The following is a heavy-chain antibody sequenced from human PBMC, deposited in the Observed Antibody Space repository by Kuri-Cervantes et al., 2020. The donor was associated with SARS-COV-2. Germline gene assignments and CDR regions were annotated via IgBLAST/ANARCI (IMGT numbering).Heavy chain of an antibody. CDR2: IYESGDT. CDR3: ARHYAFDNFHK. D-gene: IGHD1-1*01. CDR1: GGSISSGGYY. V-gene: IGHV4-39*01. J-gene: IGHJ4*02. Sequence: SETLSLTCTVSGGSISSGGYYWGWIRQSPEKGLEWIGSIYESGDTYYSSSLKSRLSLSVDTSKNQFSLTLTSVTAADTAIYYCARHYAFDNFHKWGQGTQVTVSS.